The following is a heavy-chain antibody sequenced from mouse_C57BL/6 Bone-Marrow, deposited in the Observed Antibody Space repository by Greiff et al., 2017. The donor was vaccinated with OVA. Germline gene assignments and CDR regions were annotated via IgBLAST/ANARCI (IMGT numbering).Heavy chain of an antibody. Sequence: VQLQQPGAELVKPGASVKLSCKASGYTFTSYWMHWVKQRPGQGLEWIGMIHPSSGSTNYNEKFKSKATLTVDKSSSTAYMQLSSLTSEDSAVYYCASKSPVSDAMDYWGQGTSVTVSS. CDR2: IHPSSGST. J-gene: IGHJ4*01. CDR1: GYTFTSYW. D-gene: IGHD6-2*01. CDR3: ASKSPVSDAMDY. V-gene: IGHV1-64*01.